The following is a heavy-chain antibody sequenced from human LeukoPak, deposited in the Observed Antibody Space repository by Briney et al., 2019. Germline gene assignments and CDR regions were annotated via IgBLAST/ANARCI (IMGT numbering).Heavy chain of an antibody. CDR2: IYYSGST. V-gene: IGHV4-59*01. CDR1: GGSMRGYY. D-gene: IGHD3-3*01. Sequence: PSETLSLTCTVSGGSMRGYYWSWIRQPPGKRLEWIGHIYYSGSTNYNPTLKSRVTISVDTSKNQFSLKLSSVTAADTAVYYCASRSSIWSGYQDTLYYFDSWGQGTLVTVSS. CDR3: ASRSSIWSGYQDTLYYFDS. J-gene: IGHJ4*02.